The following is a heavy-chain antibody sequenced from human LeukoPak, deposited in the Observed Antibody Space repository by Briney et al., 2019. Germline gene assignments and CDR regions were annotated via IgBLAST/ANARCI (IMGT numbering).Heavy chain of an antibody. CDR3: VRGHSILGVEARFDP. CDR2: IFHSGYT. CDR1: GDSMSNYY. D-gene: IGHD3-3*01. J-gene: IGHJ5*02. V-gene: IGHV4-59*01. Sequence: SEPLSLTCSVSGDSMSNYYWNWIRQPPGKRLEWIGLIFHSGYTTYNPSLQTRVTMSIDTSKNEFSLTLTSVTTADTAVYYCVRGHSILGVEARFDPWGQGALVTVSS.